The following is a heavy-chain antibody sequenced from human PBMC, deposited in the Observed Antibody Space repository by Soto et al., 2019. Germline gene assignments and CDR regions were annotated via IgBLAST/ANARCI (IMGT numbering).Heavy chain of an antibody. J-gene: IGHJ4*02. CDR1: GFTFSDYG. CDR2: LGYDGGSR. D-gene: IGHD4-17*01. V-gene: IGHV3-30*09. CDR3: ARALTTMANFDL. Sequence: QVQLVESGGGVVQPGGSLRLSCTASGFTFSDYGIYWIRQAPGKGLEWVAGLGYDGGSRGLAESVRGRVATSRDNSKNTVYLQMNSLRPDDSAVYYCARALTTMANFDLWGQGTLVTVSS.